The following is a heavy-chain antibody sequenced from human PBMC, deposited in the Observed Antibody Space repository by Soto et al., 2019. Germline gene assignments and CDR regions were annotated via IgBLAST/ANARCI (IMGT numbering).Heavy chain of an antibody. Sequence: QVQLVESGGGVVQPGRSLRLSCAASGFTFSSYAMHWVRQAPGKGLEWVAVISYDGSNKYYADSVKGRFTISRDNSKNTLYLQMNSLRAEDTAVYYCARDRTGFDYWGQGTLVTVSS. CDR1: GFTFSSYA. J-gene: IGHJ4*02. CDR3: ARDRTGFDY. V-gene: IGHV3-30-3*01. CDR2: ISYDGSNK.